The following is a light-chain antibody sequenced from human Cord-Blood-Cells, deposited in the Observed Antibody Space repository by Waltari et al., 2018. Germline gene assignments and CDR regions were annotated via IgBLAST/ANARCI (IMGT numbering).Light chain of an antibody. Sequence: ELVMTQSPAPLSVSPGARATLSCRASQSVSSNLAWYQQKPGQAPRLLIYGASTRATGIPARFSGSGSGTEFTLTISSLQSEDFAVYYCQQYNNWPRTFGQGTKVEIK. V-gene: IGKV3-15*01. J-gene: IGKJ1*01. CDR1: QSVSSN. CDR2: GAS. CDR3: QQYNNWPRT.